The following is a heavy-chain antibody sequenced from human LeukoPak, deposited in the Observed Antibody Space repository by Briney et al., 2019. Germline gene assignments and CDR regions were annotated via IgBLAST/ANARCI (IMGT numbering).Heavy chain of an antibody. V-gene: IGHV4-34*01. CDR3: ARAGDIVDYYYYGMDV. CDR1: GGSFSGYY. J-gene: IGHJ6*02. Sequence: SETLSLTCAVYGGSFSGYYWNWIRQPPGKGLEWIGEINHSGSTNYNPSLKSRVTISVDTSKNQFSLKLSSVTAADTAVYYCARAGDIVDYYYYGMDVWGQGTTVTVSS. D-gene: IGHD5-12*01. CDR2: INHSGST.